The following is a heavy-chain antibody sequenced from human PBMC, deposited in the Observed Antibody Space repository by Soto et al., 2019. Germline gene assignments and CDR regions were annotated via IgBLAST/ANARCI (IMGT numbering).Heavy chain of an antibody. D-gene: IGHD6-13*01. V-gene: IGHV3-30*18. CDR1: GFTFSSYG. CDR2: LSYDGSNK. Sequence: QVQLVESGGGVVQPGRSLRLSCAASGFTFSSYGMHWVGQAPGKGLEWVAVLSYDGSNKYYADSVKGRFTISRDNSKNTLYLQMNSLRSEGTAVYYCAKSQYSRSLGADYWGQGTLVTVSS. CDR3: AKSQYSRSLGADY. J-gene: IGHJ4*02.